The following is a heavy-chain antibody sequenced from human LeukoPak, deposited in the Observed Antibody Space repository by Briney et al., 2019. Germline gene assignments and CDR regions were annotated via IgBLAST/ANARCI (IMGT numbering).Heavy chain of an antibody. CDR1: GGSISSYY. Sequence: PSETLSLTCTVSGGSISSYYWSWIRQPPGKGLEWIGYIYYSGSTNYNPSLKSRVTISVDTSKNQFSLKLSSVTAADTAVYYCARAYYRYYDSSGYHYNWFDPWGQGTLVTVSS. D-gene: IGHD3-22*01. CDR3: ARAYYRYYDSSGYHYNWFDP. J-gene: IGHJ5*02. V-gene: IGHV4-59*01. CDR2: IYYSGST.